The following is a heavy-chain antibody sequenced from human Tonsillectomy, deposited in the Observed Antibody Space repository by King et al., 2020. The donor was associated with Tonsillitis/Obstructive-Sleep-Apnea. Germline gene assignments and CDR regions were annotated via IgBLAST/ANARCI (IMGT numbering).Heavy chain of an antibody. CDR3: AKDGWADVVEVPDAIRDYYYYYMDV. CDR1: GFTFSRSA. D-gene: IGHD2-2*02. V-gene: IGHV3-30*18. J-gene: IGHJ6*03. CDR2: ISYNGLNK. Sequence: VQLVESGGGVVQPGRSLRLSCAASGFTFSRSAMHWVRQAPGKGLEWVADISYNGLNKQYVDSVKGRFTISRDNSKNTLYLQMNGLRGEDSAFYYCAKDGWADVVEVPDAIRDYYYYYMDVWGKGTTVTVSS.